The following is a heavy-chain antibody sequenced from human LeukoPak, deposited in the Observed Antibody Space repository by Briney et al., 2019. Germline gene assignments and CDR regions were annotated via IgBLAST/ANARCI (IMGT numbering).Heavy chain of an antibody. V-gene: IGHV3-23*01. CDR1: GFTFSSYA. D-gene: IGHD3-22*01. J-gene: IGHJ4*02. CDR2: ITSAGNT. CDR3: ARILGDYYDSSGSYFDY. Sequence: GGSLRLSCAASGFTFSSYAMNWVRQAPGKGLEWVSAITSAGNTYYADSVKGRFTISRDSSKNTLYLQMNSLRSEDTAVYYCARILGDYYDSSGSYFDYWGQGTLVTVSS.